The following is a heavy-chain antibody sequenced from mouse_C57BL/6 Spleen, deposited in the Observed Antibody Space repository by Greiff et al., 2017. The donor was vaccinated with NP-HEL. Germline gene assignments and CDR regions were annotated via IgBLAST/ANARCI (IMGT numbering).Heavy chain of an antibody. Sequence: VQLQQSGPELVKPGASVKISCKASGYAFSSSWMNWVKQRPGTGLEWIGLIYPGDGDTNYNGKFKGKATLTADKSSSTAYMQLSSLTSEDSAVYFCARSGYYGLFDYWGQGTTLTVSS. D-gene: IGHD1-1*01. CDR3: ARSGYYGLFDY. CDR2: IYPGDGDT. V-gene: IGHV1-82*01. J-gene: IGHJ2*01. CDR1: GYAFSSSW.